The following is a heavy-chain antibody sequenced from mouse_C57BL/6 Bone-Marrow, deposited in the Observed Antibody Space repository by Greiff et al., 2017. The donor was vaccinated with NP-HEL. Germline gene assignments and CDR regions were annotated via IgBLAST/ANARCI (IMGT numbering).Heavy chain of an antibody. CDR2: IDPETGGT. J-gene: IGHJ2*01. V-gene: IGHV1-15*01. CDR3: TRSGGDSFDY. Sequence: LQQSGAELVRPGASVTLSCKASGYTFTDYEMHWVKQTPVHGLEWIGAIDPETGGTAYNQKFKGKAILTADKSSSTAYMELRSLTSEDSAVYYCTRSGGDSFDYWGQGTTLTVSS. CDR1: GYTFTDYE. D-gene: IGHD3-1*01.